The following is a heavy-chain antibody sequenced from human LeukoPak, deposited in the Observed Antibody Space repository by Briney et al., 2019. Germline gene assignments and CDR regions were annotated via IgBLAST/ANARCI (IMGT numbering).Heavy chain of an antibody. CDR1: GYTFIDYC. Sequence: GASVKVSCKASGYTFIDYCLHWVRQAPGQGLEWMGWINPNSGATKFAQKFQGRVTMTRDTSISTAYIEPNWLKSDDTAVYHCARDLGPPMLYGDITYYYYYMDVWGKGTTVTVSS. CDR2: INPNSGAT. J-gene: IGHJ6*03. V-gene: IGHV1-2*02. CDR3: ARDLGPPMLYGDITYYYYYMDV. D-gene: IGHD2-8*01.